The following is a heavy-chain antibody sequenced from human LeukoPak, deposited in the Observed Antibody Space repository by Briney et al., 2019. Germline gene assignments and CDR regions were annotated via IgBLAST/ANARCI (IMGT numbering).Heavy chain of an antibody. D-gene: IGHD5-18*01. CDR1: GGSLSSYY. Sequence: SETLSLTCTASGGSLSSYYWSWIRQAPGKGLEWIGYTYYSGSTSYNPSFKSRVTISVDTSKNQISLKLSSVTAADTAVFYCARLSGGYSLFNVLDVWGKGTTVTVSS. V-gene: IGHV4-59*01. CDR2: TYYSGST. CDR3: ARLSGGYSLFNVLDV. J-gene: IGHJ6*04.